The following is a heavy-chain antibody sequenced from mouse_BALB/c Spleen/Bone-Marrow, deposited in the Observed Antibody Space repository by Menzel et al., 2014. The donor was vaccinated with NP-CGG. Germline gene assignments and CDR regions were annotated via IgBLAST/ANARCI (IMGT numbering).Heavy chain of an antibody. CDR1: GFAFSSYD. Sequence: EVKLMESGGGLVKPGGSLKLSCAASGFAFSSYDMSWVRQTPEKRLEWVAYISSGGGSTYYPDTVKGRFTISRDNAKNTLYLQMSSLKSEDTAMYYCARQIRLYYYAMDYWGQGTSVTVSS. CDR3: ARQIRLYYYAMDY. V-gene: IGHV5-12-1*01. CDR2: ISSGGGST. J-gene: IGHJ4*01.